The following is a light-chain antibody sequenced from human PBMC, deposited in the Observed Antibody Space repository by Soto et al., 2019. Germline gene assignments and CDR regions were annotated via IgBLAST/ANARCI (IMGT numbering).Light chain of an antibody. CDR3: QKYNSAPLT. V-gene: IGKV1-27*01. Sequence: DVPMTQSPSSLSAFVGDRVTITCRASQGIAPYLAWFQQKPGKVPKLLIYATSTLQSGVPSRFSGSGSGTDFTLTISSLQPEDGATYYCQKYNSAPLTFGGGTKVEIK. CDR2: ATS. J-gene: IGKJ4*01. CDR1: QGIAPY.